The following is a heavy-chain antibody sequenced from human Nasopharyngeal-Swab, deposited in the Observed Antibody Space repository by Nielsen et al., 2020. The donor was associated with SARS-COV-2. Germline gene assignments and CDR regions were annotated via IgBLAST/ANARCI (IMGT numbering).Heavy chain of an antibody. CDR3: ARERRRGGKEEGGIRYYYYYYMDV. CDR2: ISSSSSTI. J-gene: IGHJ6*03. CDR1: GFTFSSYS. Sequence: GESLKISCAASGFTFSSYSMNWVRQAPGRGLEWVSYISSSSSTIYYADSVKGRFTISRDNAKNSLYLQMNSLRDEDTAVYYCARERRRGGKEEGGIRYYYYYYMDVWGKGTTVTVSS. V-gene: IGHV3-48*02. D-gene: IGHD3-10*01.